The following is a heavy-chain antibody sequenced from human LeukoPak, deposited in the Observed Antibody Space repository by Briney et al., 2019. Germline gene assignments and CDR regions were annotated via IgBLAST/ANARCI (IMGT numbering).Heavy chain of an antibody. D-gene: IGHD3-3*01. V-gene: IGHV1-8*01. Sequence: GASVKVPCKASGYTFTSYDINWVRQATGQGLEWMGWMNPNSGNTGYAQKFQGRVTMTRNTSISTAYMELSSLRSEDTAVYYCARGFGFGRTIFGVPRRHYFDYWGQGTLVTVSS. CDR3: ARGFGFGRTIFGVPRRHYFDY. J-gene: IGHJ4*02. CDR2: MNPNSGNT. CDR1: GYTFTSYD.